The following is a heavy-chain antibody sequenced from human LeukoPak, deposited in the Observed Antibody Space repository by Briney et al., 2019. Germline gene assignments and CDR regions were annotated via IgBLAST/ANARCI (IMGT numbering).Heavy chain of an antibody. CDR3: AKRYCSGGSCYPLDY. CDR2: ISGSGGST. V-gene: IGHV3-23*01. CDR1: GFSFTSYA. J-gene: IGHJ4*02. Sequence: GGSLRLSCAASGFSFTSYAMSWVRQAPGKGLEWVSAISGSGGSTYYADSVKGRFTISRDNSKNTLYPQMNSLRAEDTAVYYCAKRYCSGGSCYPLDYWGQGTLVTVSS. D-gene: IGHD2-15*01.